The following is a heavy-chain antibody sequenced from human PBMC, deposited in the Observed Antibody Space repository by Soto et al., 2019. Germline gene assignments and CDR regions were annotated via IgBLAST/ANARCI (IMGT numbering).Heavy chain of an antibody. Sequence: QPGGSLRLSCAASGFTFSSYAMSWVRQAPGKGLEWVSAISGSGGSTYYADSVKGRFTISRDNSKDTLYLQMNSLRAEDTAVYYCAKDLRITGTMIYYYYYGMDVWGQGTTVTVSS. J-gene: IGHJ6*02. CDR2: ISGSGGST. CDR1: GFTFSSYA. CDR3: AKDLRITGTMIYYYYYGMDV. D-gene: IGHD1-20*01. V-gene: IGHV3-23*01.